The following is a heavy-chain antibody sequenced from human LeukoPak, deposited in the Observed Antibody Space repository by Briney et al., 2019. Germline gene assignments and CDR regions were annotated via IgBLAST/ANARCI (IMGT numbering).Heavy chain of an antibody. CDR3: ARRSGIAVAGAFDF. Sequence: GGSLRLSCAASGFTFSNYAMRWVRQAPGKGLEWVAGISGSGDSTYYADSVKGRFTISRDNSKNTLYLQMNSLRAEDTAVYYCARRSGIAVAGAFDFWGQGTLVTVSS. V-gene: IGHV3-23*01. D-gene: IGHD6-19*01. CDR2: ISGSGDST. CDR1: GFTFSNYA. J-gene: IGHJ4*02.